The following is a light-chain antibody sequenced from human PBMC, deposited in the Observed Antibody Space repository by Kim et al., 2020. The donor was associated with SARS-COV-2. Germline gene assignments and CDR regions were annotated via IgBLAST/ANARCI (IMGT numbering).Light chain of an antibody. V-gene: IGKV1-16*01. CDR2: AAS. CDR1: QGIFNY. CDR3: QQYHTFPLA. J-gene: IGKJ4*01. Sequence: ASVGDRVTITCRAKQGIFNYVAGVQKRPGRAPKSLIYAASTLQNGVPSRFSGSESGTYFTLTISSLQPEDFATYYCQQYHTFPLAFGGGTKVDSK.